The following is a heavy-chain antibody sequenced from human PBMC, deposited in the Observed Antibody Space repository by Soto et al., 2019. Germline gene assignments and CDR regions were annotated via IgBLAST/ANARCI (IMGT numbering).Heavy chain of an antibody. CDR3: ARQSVAATPNFDY. D-gene: IGHD2-15*01. CDR2: IYYSGST. Sequence: SETLSLTCTVSGGSISSSSYYWGWIRQPPGKGLEWIGSIYYSGSTYYNPSLESRVTISVDTSKNQFSLKLSSVTAADTAVYYCARQSVAATPNFDYWGQGTLVTVSS. V-gene: IGHV4-39*01. J-gene: IGHJ4*02. CDR1: GGSISSSSYY.